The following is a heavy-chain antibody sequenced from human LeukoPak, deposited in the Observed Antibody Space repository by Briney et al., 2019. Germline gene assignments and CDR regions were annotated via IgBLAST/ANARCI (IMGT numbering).Heavy chain of an antibody. D-gene: IGHD3-10*01. V-gene: IGHV3-30*18. CDR2: ISYDGSNK. J-gene: IGHJ6*02. CDR3: AKVVVGSGGLTHYYYGMDV. Sequence: PGGSLRLSCAASGFTFSSYGMHWVRQAPGKGLEWVAVISYDGSNKYYADSVKGRFTISRDNSKNTLYLQMNSLRAEDTAVYYCAKVVVGSGGLTHYYYGMDVWGQGTTVTVSS. CDR1: GFTFSSYG.